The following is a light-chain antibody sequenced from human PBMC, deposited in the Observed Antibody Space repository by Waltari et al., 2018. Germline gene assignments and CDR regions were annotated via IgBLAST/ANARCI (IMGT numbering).Light chain of an antibody. Sequence: DIVMTQSPDSLSVSLGERATINCKSSQSVFYSSYNKNDLAWYQQKPGPPPKLLIYWASTRESGVPDRFSGSGSGTDFTLTISSLQAEDVGVYYCMQGTHWPPTFGPGTKVDIK. J-gene: IGKJ3*01. CDR1: QSVFYSSYNKND. CDR2: WAS. CDR3: MQGTHWPPT. V-gene: IGKV4-1*01.